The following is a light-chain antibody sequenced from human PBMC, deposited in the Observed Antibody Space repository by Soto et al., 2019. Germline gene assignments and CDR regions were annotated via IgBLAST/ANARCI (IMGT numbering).Light chain of an antibody. J-gene: IGLJ2*01. CDR3: SSYTSSSPL. V-gene: IGLV2-14*01. CDR1: SSDVGGYNY. CDR2: DVS. Sequence: ALTQPASVSGSPGQSITISCTGTSSDVGGYNYVSWYQQHPGKAPKLMIYDVSNRPSGVSNRFSGSKSGNTASLTISGLQAEDEADYYCSSYTSSSPLFGGGTKLTVL.